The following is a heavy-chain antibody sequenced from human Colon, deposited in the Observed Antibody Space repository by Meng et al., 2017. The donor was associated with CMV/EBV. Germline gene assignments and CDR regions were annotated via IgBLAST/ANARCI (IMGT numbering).Heavy chain of an antibody. V-gene: IGHV4-39*01. CDR2: IYYSGST. Sequence: GSLRLSCTVSGAPITSSSYNWGWIRQSPGKGLEWIGSIYYSGSTDYNPSLKSRVTISVDTSKNQFSLKLSSVTAADTAVYYCARRGVGATNYQVDYWGQGTLVTVSS. CDR3: ARRGVGATNYQVDY. CDR1: GAPITSSSYN. D-gene: IGHD1-26*01. J-gene: IGHJ4*02.